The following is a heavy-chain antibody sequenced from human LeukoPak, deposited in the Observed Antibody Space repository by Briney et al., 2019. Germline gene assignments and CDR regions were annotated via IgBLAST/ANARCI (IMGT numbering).Heavy chain of an antibody. J-gene: IGHJ4*02. CDR1: GYSISSGYY. D-gene: IGHD7-27*01. Sequence: SETLSLTCTVSGYSISSGYYWGWIRQPPGKGLEWIGSIYHSGSTYYNPSLKSRVTISVDTSKNQFSLRLSSVTAADTAVYYCASRKLGNDYWGQGTLVTVSS. V-gene: IGHV4-38-2*02. CDR2: IYHSGST. CDR3: ASRKLGNDY.